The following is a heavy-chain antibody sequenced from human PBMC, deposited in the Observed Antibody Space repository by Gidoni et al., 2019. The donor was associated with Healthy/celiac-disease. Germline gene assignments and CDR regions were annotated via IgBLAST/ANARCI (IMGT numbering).Heavy chain of an antibody. CDR1: GFTVSNAW. J-gene: IGHJ6*03. V-gene: IGHV3-15*01. CDR3: TTVFRRYSSSWRLSDYMDV. Sequence: EVQLVEYGGGLVKPGGSLRLSCAASGFTVSNAWLSWVRQVPGKGLEGVGRIKSTTDGGTRDYAAHVEGRFTIPRDDSRNTLYLQMNSLKTDDTAVDYCTTVFRRYSSSWRLSDYMDVWGKGTTVTVSS. CDR2: IKSTTDGGTR. D-gene: IGHD6-13*01.